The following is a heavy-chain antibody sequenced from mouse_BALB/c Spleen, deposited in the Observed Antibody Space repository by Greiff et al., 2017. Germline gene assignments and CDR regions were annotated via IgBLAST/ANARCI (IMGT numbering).Heavy chain of an antibody. CDR1: GFTFSSYG. V-gene: IGHV5-6*01. CDR3: ARLGPGDYFDY. J-gene: IGHJ2*01. D-gene: IGHD4-1*01. CDR2: ISSGGSYT. Sequence: EGNVVESGGDLVKPGGSLKLSCAASGFTFSSYGMSWVRQTPDKRLEWVATISSGGSYTYYPDSVKGRFTISRDNAKNTLYLQRSSLKSEDTAMYYCARLGPGDYFDYWGQGTTLTVSS.